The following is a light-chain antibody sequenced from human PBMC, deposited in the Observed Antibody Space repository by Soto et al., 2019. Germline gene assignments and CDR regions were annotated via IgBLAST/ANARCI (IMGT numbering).Light chain of an antibody. J-gene: IGKJ1*01. Sequence: EVVLTQSPGTLSLSPGERATLSCRASQSVASNYLAWYQQKPGQAPRLLIYGASSRPTGIPDRFSGSGSGTDFTLTISSLEPEDFAVFYCQQYGGSPWTFGQGTKVEIK. CDR1: QSVASNY. CDR3: QQYGGSPWT. V-gene: IGKV3-20*01. CDR2: GAS.